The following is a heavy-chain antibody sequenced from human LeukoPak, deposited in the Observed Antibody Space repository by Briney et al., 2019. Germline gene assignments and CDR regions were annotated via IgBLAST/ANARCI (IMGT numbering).Heavy chain of an antibody. V-gene: IGHV4-34*01. CDR2: INHSGST. Sequence: PSETLSLTCAVYGGSFSGYYWSWIRQPPGKGLEWIGEINHSGSTNYNPSLKSRVTISVDTSKNQSSLKLSSVTAADTAVYYCARRRTYYYDSSGYSGHPIDYWGQGTLVTVSS. D-gene: IGHD3-22*01. J-gene: IGHJ4*02. CDR1: GGSFSGYY. CDR3: ARRRTYYYDSSGYSGHPIDY.